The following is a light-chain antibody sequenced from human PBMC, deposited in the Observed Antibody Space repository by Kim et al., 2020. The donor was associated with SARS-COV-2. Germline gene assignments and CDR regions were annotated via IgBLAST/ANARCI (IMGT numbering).Light chain of an antibody. V-gene: IGKV3-20*01. J-gene: IGKJ4*01. Sequence: ENVLKQSPGTLSLSPGERATLSCRASQSVDKNYFAWFQQRPGQPPRLLIYGVSNRASGIPDRFSGSGSGTEFTLTISRLEPEDFAMYYCQQYGNSPFTFGGGTKVEIK. CDR2: GVS. CDR1: QSVDKNY. CDR3: QQYGNSPFT.